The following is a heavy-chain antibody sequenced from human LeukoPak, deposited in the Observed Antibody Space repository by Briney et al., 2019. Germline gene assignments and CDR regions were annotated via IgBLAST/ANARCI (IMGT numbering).Heavy chain of an antibody. CDR1: GYTFTTYD. CDR3: ARIPQRVPHNWFNP. CDR2: MDPHNGNA. J-gene: IGHJ5*02. D-gene: IGHD2-2*01. Sequence: ASVKVSCKASGYTFTTYDINWVRQAAGQGLEWMGWMDPHNGNAGYAQKFQGRVTMTRDTSISTAYMELSSLRSDDTAVYYCARIPQRVPHNWFNPWGQGTLVTVSS. V-gene: IGHV1-8*01.